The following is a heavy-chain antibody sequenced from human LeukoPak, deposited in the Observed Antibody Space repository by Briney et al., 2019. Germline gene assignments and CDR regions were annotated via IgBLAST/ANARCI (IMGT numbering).Heavy chain of an antibody. V-gene: IGHV1-18*01. CDR2: ISAYNGNT. Sequence: GASVKVSCKASGYTFTSYGISWVRQAPGQGLEWMGWISAYNGNTNYAQKLQGRVTMTTDTSTSTAYMEPRSLRSDDTAVYYCARTAGSPYFDYYYYMDVWGKGTTVTVSS. CDR3: ARTAGSPYFDYYYYMDV. CDR1: GYTFTSYG. J-gene: IGHJ6*03. D-gene: IGHD2/OR15-2a*01.